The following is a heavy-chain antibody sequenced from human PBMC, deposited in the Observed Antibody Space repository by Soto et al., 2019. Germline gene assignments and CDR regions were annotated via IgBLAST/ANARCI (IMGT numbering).Heavy chain of an antibody. J-gene: IGHJ4*02. CDR3: VKGHSDSYYYFDY. V-gene: IGHV3-23*01. CDR1: GFTFSFCD. D-gene: IGHD3-22*01. CDR2: MRGSNGDT. Sequence: EVQLLESGGALVQPGESLRLSCAASGFTFSFCDMSWVRQAPGKGLEWVSSMRGSNGDTYYADSVKGRFTISRDNSKNTLYLQMNSLRVEDTALYYCVKGHSDSYYYFDYWGQGAMVTVSS.